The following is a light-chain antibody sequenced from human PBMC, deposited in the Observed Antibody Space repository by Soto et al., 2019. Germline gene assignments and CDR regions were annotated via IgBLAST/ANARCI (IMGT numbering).Light chain of an antibody. CDR1: QSISNW. V-gene: IGKV1-5*03. CDR3: QQYNSS. J-gene: IGKJ2*01. CDR2: KAS. Sequence: DIQMTQSPSTLSASVGDRVTINCRASQSISNWLAWYQQKPGKAPKLLIYKASSLESGVPSRFSGSGSGTEFTLTISSLQPDDFATYYCQQYNSSFGQGTKVEIK.